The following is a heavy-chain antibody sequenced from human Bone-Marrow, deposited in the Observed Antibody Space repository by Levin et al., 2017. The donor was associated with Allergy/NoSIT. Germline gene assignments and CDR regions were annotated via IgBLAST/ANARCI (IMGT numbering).Heavy chain of an antibody. J-gene: IGHJ4*02. Sequence: GESLKISCAASGFTFSGSAMHWVRQASGKGLEWVGRIRSKANSYATAYAASVKGRFTISRDDSKNTAYLQMNSLKTEDTAVYYCTSDYDYVWGSYRVGDYWGQGTLVTVSS. CDR1: GFTFSGSA. V-gene: IGHV3-73*01. D-gene: IGHD3-16*02. CDR3: TSDYDYVWGSYRVGDY. CDR2: IRSKANSYAT.